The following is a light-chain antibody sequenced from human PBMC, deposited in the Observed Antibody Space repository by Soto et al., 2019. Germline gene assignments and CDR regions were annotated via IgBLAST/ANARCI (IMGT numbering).Light chain of an antibody. V-gene: IGKV3-15*01. CDR2: GAS. CDR1: QSVSSN. CDR3: QQYNNWPVA. J-gene: IGKJ1*01. Sequence: EIMMTQSPATLSVSPGERATLSCRASQSVSSNLAWYQQKPGHAPSLLIYGASTRATGIPARFIGSGSGTQFTFTISRLQSEDFAVYYCQQYNNWPVAFGQGTKVDIQ.